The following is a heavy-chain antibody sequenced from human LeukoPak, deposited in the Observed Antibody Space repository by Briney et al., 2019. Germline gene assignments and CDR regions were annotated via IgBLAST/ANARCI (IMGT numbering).Heavy chain of an antibody. J-gene: IGHJ4*02. V-gene: IGHV1-18*01. CDR3: ARAVMTTVVTPDYFDY. D-gene: IGHD4-23*01. Sequence: ASVKVSCKASGYTFTSYGISWVRQAPGQGLEWMGWISAYNGNTNYAQKLQGRVTMTTDTSTSTAYMELRSLRSDDTAVYYCARAVMTTVVTPDYFDYWGQGTLVTVSS. CDR2: ISAYNGNT. CDR1: GYTFTSYG.